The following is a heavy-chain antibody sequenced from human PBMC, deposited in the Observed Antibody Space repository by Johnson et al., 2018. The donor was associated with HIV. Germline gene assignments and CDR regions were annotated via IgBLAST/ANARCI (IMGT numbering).Heavy chain of an antibody. CDR2: ISYHGTTK. D-gene: IGHD3-10*01. J-gene: IGHJ3*02. CDR1: GFTFSTYA. V-gene: IGHV3-30-3*02. Sequence: QVQLVESGGGLVQPGGSLRLSCAASGFTFSTYAMHWVRQAPGKGLEWVAVISYHGTTKYYPDSMKGRFTISRDNSKNSLYLQLTSLRDDDTAVYYCAKTMAQGEYAFDIWGQGTMVTVSS. CDR3: AKTMAQGEYAFDI.